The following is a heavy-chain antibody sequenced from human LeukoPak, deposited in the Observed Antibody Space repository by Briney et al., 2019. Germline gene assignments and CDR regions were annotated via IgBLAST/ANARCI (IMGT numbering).Heavy chain of an antibody. CDR3: ATEKGRLTPKYYFDY. V-gene: IGHV1-69*01. CDR1: GGIFSSYA. CDR2: IIPIFGTT. Sequence: ASVEVSCKASGGIFSSYAISWVRQAPGQGLEWMGGIIPIFGTTNYAQKFQGRVTITADESTSTAYMELSSLRSEDTAVYYCATEKGRLTPKYYFDYWGQGTLVTVSS. J-gene: IGHJ4*02.